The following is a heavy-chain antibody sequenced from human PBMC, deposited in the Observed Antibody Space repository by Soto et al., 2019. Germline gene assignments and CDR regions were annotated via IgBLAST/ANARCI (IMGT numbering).Heavy chain of an antibody. CDR1: GGTFSSYA. CDR3: ARADSRYDFWSGYGTDV. CDR2: IIPIFGTA. V-gene: IGHV1-69*01. J-gene: IGHJ6*02. Sequence: QVQLVQSGAEVKKPGSSVKVSCKASGGTFSSYAISWVRQAPGQGLEWMGGIIPIFGTANYAQKFQGRVTITADESTSTAYMELSSLRSEDTAVYYCARADSRYDFWSGYGTDVWGQGTTVTVSS. D-gene: IGHD3-3*01.